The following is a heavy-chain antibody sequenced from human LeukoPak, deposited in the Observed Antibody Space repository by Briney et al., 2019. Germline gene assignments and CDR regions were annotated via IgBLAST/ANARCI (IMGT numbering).Heavy chain of an antibody. J-gene: IGHJ6*03. V-gene: IGHV4-38-2*02. CDR2: IYHSGST. D-gene: IGHD6-13*01. CDR1: GYSISSGYY. Sequence: PSETLSLTCTVSGYSISSGYYWGWIRQPPGKGLEWIGSIYHSGSTYYNPSLKSRITISLDTSKNQFSLKLSSVTAADTAVYYCARGGFRRAAAAYYYYMDVWGKGTTVTVSS. CDR3: ARGGFRRAAAAYYYYMDV.